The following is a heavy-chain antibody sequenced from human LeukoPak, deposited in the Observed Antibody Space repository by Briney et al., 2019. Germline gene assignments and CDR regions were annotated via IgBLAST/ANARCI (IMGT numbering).Heavy chain of an antibody. V-gene: IGHV3-23*01. CDR3: AKGGAGRAPFDY. D-gene: IGHD1-14*01. J-gene: IGHJ4*02. CDR2: ISGSGGST. CDR1: GLTFNIYA. Sequence: GGSLRLSCAPSGLTFNIYAMTWVRQALGKGLEWVSFISGSGGSTFYADSVKGRFIISRDNSKNTLFLQMNSLRAEDAAVYYCAKGGAGRAPFDYWGQGTLVTVSS.